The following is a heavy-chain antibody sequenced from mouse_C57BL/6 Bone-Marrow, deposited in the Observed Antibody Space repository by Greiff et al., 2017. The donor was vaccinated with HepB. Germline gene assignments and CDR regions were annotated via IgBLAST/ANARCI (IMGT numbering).Heavy chain of an antibody. Sequence: EVQLVESGGDLVKPGGSLKLSCAASGFTFSSYGMSWVRQTPDKRLEWVATISSGGSYTYYPDSVKGRFTISRDNAKNTLYLQMSSLKSEDTAMYYCARQGYYYGSYWYFDVWGTGTTVTVSS. CDR2: ISSGGSYT. V-gene: IGHV5-6*01. D-gene: IGHD1-1*01. CDR3: ARQGYYYGSYWYFDV. CDR1: GFTFSSYG. J-gene: IGHJ1*03.